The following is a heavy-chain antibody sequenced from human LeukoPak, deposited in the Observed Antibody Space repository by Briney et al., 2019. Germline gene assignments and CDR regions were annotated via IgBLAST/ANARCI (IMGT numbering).Heavy chain of an antibody. J-gene: IGHJ5*01. CDR1: GFTFSNYW. CDR2: IKQDGSEK. V-gene: IGHV3-7*01. CDR3: AKEGAYPIITYDS. Sequence: GGSLRLSCAASGFTFSNYWMNWLRQAPGKGLEWVANIKQDGSEKYYVDSVKGRFIISRDNAKNSLYLQMNSLRAEDAGVYYCAKEGAYPIITYDSWGQGTLVTVSS. D-gene: IGHD1-14*01.